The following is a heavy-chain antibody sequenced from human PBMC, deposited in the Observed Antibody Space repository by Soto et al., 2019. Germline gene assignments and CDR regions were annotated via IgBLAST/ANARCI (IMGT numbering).Heavy chain of an antibody. J-gene: IGHJ4*02. CDR3: AHGRIAVGLDY. CDR1: WLSLNTKGEG. Sequence: FGPAPGNPTQNLTLACTFSWLSLNTKGEGVGLIRQTPGKALEWLALIYWNDDKRYSPSLKSRLTITKDTSKNQVVLTMTNMDPVDTATYYCAHGRIAVGLDYWGQGTLVTVSS. D-gene: IGHD6-19*01. V-gene: IGHV2-5*01. CDR2: IYWNDDK.